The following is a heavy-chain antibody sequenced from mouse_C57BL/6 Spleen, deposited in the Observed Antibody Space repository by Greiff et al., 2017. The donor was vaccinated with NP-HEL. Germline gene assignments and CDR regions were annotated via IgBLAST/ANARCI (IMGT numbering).Heavy chain of an antibody. CDR3: ARDHDIYYAMDY. CDR2: ISDGGSYT. Sequence: EVQLVESGGGLVKPGGSLKLSCAASGFTFSSYAMSWVRQTPEKRLEWVATISDGGSYTYYPDNVKGRFTISRDNAKNNLYLQMSHLKSEDTAMYYCARDHDIYYAMDYWGQGTSVTVSS. V-gene: IGHV5-4*01. J-gene: IGHJ4*01. CDR1: GFTFSSYA.